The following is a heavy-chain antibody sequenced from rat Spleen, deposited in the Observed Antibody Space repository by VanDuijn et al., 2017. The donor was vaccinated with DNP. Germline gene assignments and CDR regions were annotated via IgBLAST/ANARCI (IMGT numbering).Heavy chain of an antibody. CDR3: ARWVWYFDY. CDR2: INSAGTT. V-gene: IGHV3-3*01. D-gene: IGHD1-7*01. Sequence: EVRLQGSGPGLVQPSHSLSLTCSVTDFSITSSYRWNWIRKFPGNKLEWMGSINSAGTTNYNPSLKSRISITRDTSKNLFFLHLDSVTTEDTATYYCARWVWYFDYWGQGIIVTVSS. J-gene: IGHJ2*01. CDR1: DFSITSSYR.